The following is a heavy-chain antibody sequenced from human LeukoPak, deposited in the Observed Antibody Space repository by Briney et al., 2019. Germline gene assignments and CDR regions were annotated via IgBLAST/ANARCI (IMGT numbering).Heavy chain of an antibody. CDR2: IYGSTSA. Sequence: PGGSLRLSCAASGFTVSSNYINWVRQAPGNGLEWVSLIYGSTSADYADSVKGRFTISRDTSMNTVYLQMNSLRAEDTAVYYCARLNFGDDYWGQGTLVTVSS. V-gene: IGHV3-66*01. J-gene: IGHJ4*02. CDR3: ARLNFGDDY. D-gene: IGHD4-17*01. CDR1: GFTVSSNY.